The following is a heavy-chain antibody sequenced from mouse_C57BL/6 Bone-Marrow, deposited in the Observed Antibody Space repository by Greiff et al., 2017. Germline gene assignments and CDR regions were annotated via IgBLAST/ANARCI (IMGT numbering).Heavy chain of an antibody. CDR2: INSDGGST. J-gene: IGHJ1*03. V-gene: IGHV5-2*01. Sequence: DVKLVESGGGLVQPGESLKLSCESNEYEFPSHDMSWVRKTPEKRLELVAAINSDGGSTYYPDTMERRFIISRDNTKKTLYLQMSSLRSEDTALYYCARHRYYGSSYSWYFDVWGTGTTVTVSS. D-gene: IGHD1-1*01. CDR1: EYEFPSHD. CDR3: ARHRYYGSSYSWYFDV.